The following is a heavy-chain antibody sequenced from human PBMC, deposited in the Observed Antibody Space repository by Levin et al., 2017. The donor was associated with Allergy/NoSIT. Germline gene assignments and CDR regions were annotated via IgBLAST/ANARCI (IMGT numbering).Heavy chain of an antibody. D-gene: IGHD2/OR15-2a*01. Sequence: PGGSLRLSCAGSGFMFRNYAMTWVRQAPGKGLEWIAAISGSGGDTFYADSVKGRFSVSRDNSKNTLYLQMSSLRAEDTAVYFCAKDPNSNYYLEYLQHWGQGTRVTVSS. J-gene: IGHJ1*01. V-gene: IGHV3-23*01. CDR1: GFMFRNYA. CDR3: AKDPNSNYYLEYLQH. CDR2: ISGSGGDT.